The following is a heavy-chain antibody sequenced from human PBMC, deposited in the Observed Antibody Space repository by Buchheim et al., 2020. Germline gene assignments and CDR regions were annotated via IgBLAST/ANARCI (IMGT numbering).Heavy chain of an antibody. CDR1: GFTFSSYG. CDR3: AKTHDFWSGYYSHFDY. D-gene: IGHD3-3*01. V-gene: IGHV3-30*18. Sequence: QVQLVESGGGVVQPGRSLRLSCAASGFTFSSYGMHWVRQAPDKGLEWVAVISYDGSNKYYADSVKGRFTISRDNSKNTLYLQMNSLRAEDTAVYYCAKTHDFWSGYYSHFDYWGQGTL. CDR2: ISYDGSNK. J-gene: IGHJ4*02.